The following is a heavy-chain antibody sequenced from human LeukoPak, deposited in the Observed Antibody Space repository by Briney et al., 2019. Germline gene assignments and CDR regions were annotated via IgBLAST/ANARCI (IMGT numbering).Heavy chain of an antibody. CDR1: GFSVSTDY. Sequence: GGSLRLSCAASGFSVSTDYISWVRQAPGKGLEWVSTLYSSGNTYYAGSVKGRFTISRDNSKNTVYLEMNSLRAEDAAIYYCARGWGSFENWGQGTQVAVSS. J-gene: IGHJ4*02. D-gene: IGHD7-27*01. CDR3: ARGWGSFEN. CDR2: LYSSGNT. V-gene: IGHV3-53*01.